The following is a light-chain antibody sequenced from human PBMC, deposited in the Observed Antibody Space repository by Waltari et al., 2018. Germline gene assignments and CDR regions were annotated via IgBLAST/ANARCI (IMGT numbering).Light chain of an antibody. CDR3: SSYTSSSTGWV. V-gene: IGLV2-14*01. CDR1: SSAVGGYNY. J-gene: IGLJ3*02. Sequence: QSALTPPASVSGSPVHSITISCTGTSSAVGGYNYVSWYQQHPGKAPKLMIYEVSNRPSGVSNRFSGSKSGNTASLTISGLQAEDEADYYCSSYTSSSTGWVFGGGTKLTVL. CDR2: EVS.